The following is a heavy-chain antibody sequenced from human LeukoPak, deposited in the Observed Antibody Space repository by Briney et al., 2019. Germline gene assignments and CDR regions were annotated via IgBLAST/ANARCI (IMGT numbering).Heavy chain of an antibody. CDR1: GGTFSSYA. J-gene: IGHJ4*02. V-gene: IGHV1-69*05. CDR3: ASDSANYYDSSGYHHPWIS. CDR2: IIPIFGTA. D-gene: IGHD3-22*01. Sequence: SVKVSCKASGGTFSSYAISWVRQAPGQGLVWMGGIIPIFGTANYAQKFQGRVTITTDESTSTAYMELSSLRSEDTAVYYCASDSANYYDSSGYHHPWISWGQGTLVTVSS.